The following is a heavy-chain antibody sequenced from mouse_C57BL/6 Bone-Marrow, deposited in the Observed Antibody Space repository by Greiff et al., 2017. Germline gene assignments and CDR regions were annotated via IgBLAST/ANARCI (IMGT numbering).Heavy chain of an antibody. CDR1: GYTFTSYG. Sequence: QVQLQQSGAELARPGASVKLSCKASGYTFTSYGISWVKQRTGQGLEWIGEIYPRSGNTYYNEKFKGKATLTADTSSSTAYMELLSLTSEDSAVYFCAKSTYYGSPAWFAYWGQGTLVTVSA. J-gene: IGHJ3*01. D-gene: IGHD1-1*01. V-gene: IGHV1-81*01. CDR3: AKSTYYGSPAWFAY. CDR2: IYPRSGNT.